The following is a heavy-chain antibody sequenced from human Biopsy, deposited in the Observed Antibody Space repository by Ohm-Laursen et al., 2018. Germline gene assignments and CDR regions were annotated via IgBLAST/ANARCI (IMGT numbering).Heavy chain of an antibody. D-gene: IGHD5-12*01. Sequence: GTLSLTCIVSGGSVSSNTNYWAWIRQPSGKGLEWIGYIYYSGSTNYNPSLKSRVTISVDTSRNQFSLKLSSVTAADTAVYYCAGRPWPNAFDIWGQGTMVTVSS. CDR2: IYYSGST. CDR3: AGRPWPNAFDI. CDR1: GGSVSSNTNY. J-gene: IGHJ3*02. V-gene: IGHV4-61*01.